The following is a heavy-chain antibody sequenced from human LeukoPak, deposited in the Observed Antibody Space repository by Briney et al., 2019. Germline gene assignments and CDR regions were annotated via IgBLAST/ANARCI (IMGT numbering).Heavy chain of an antibody. CDR3: ATWDDLPLDH. Sequence: GGSLRLSCVASGFTFSGYWMTWVRQPPGKGLEWVAIIKQDGSEKYYVNSVKGRFTISRDNAKNSLYLHMTGLSAADTAVYYCATWDDLPLDHWGQGTLVTVSS. V-gene: IGHV3-7*01. CDR2: IKQDGSEK. D-gene: IGHD1-1*01. CDR1: GFTFSGYW. J-gene: IGHJ4*02.